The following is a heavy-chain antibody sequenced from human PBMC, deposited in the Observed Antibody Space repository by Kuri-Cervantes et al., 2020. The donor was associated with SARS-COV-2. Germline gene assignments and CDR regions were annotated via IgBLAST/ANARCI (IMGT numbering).Heavy chain of an antibody. Sequence: GGSLRLSCAASGFTFSDYYMNWVRQAPGKGLEWVATISYDGSNQCYGDSVKGRFTFSRDNSKNRMYLQMDSLRSEDTAVYYCARRATVSYYALDVWGPGTTVTVSS. CDR3: ARRATVSYYALDV. CDR1: GFTFSDYY. CDR2: ISYDGSNQ. D-gene: IGHD4-17*01. J-gene: IGHJ6*02. V-gene: IGHV3-30*03.